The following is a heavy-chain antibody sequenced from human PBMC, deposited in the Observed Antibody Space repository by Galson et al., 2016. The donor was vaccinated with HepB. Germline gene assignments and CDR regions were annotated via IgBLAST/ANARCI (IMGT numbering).Heavy chain of an antibody. CDR1: GFTFNTYS. V-gene: IGHV3-23*01. J-gene: IGHJ6*03. D-gene: IGHD2-15*01. CDR3: AKVADGYGVGDYYFDYMDV. CDR2: ISGNGDSQ. Sequence: SLRLSCAASGFTFNTYSMSWVRQAPGKGLEWVSGISGNGDSQCYADSVKGRFTISRDNSKNTLYLQMKSLRAEDAALYYCAKVADGYGVGDYYFDYMDVWGKETTVTVSS.